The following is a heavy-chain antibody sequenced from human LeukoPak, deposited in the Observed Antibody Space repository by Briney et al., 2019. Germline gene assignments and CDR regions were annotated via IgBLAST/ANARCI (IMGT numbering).Heavy chain of an antibody. CDR2: MNPNSGNT. D-gene: IGHD5-18*01. J-gene: IGHJ6*02. Sequence: GASVKASCKASGYTFTSYDINWVRQATGQGLEWMGWMNPNSGNTGYAQKFQGRVTMTRNTSISTAYMELSSLRSEDTAVYYCARSRLTARYYYYYGMDVWGQGTTVTVSS. CDR3: ARSRLTARYYYYYGMDV. CDR1: GYTFTSYD. V-gene: IGHV1-8*01.